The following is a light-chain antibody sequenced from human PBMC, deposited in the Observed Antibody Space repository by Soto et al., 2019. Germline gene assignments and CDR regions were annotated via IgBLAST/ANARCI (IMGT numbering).Light chain of an antibody. CDR2: AAS. CDR3: QQSYSPSIT. J-gene: IGKJ5*01. V-gene: IGKV1-39*01. CDR1: QSISSY. Sequence: DIHMTQSPSPLSASVGDRVTITCRASQSISSYLNWYHQKPGKAPKLLIYAASSLQSGVPSRFSGSGSGTEFTLTISSLQPEDFATYYCQQSYSPSITFGQGTRLEI.